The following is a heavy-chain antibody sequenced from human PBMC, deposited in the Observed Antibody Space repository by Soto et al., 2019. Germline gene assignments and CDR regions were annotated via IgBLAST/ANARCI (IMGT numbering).Heavy chain of an antibody. V-gene: IGHV3-11*01. CDR3: ARRGVVFGVATDYYYYYMDV. CDR2: ISSSGSTI. J-gene: IGHJ6*03. Sequence: GGSLRLSCAASGFTFCDYYMSWIRQAPGKGQELVSYISSSGSTIYYADSVKGRFTISRDNAKNSLYLQMNSLRAEDTAVYYCARRGVVFGVATDYYYYYMDVWGKGTTVTVSS. CDR1: GFTFCDYY. D-gene: IGHD3-3*01.